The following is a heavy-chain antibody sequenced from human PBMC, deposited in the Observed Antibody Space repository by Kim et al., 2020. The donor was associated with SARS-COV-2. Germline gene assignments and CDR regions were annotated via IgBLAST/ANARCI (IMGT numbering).Heavy chain of an antibody. CDR3: ARGGSFWSAKGYYYGMDV. CDR1: GGSFSGYY. J-gene: IGHJ6*02. CDR2: INHSGST. Sequence: SETLSLTCAVYGGSFSGYYWSWIRQPPGKGLEWIGEINHSGSTNYNPSLKSRVTISVDTSKNQFSLKLSSVTAADTAVYYCARGGSFWSAKGYYYGMDVWGQGTTVTVSS. D-gene: IGHD3-3*01. V-gene: IGHV4-34*01.